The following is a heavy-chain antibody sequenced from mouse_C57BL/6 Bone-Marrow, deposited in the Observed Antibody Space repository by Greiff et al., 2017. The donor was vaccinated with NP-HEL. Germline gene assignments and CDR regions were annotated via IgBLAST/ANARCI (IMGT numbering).Heavy chain of an antibody. V-gene: IGHV1-18*01. Sequence: EVQLQQSGPELVKPGASVKIPCKASGYTFTDYNMDWVKQSHGKSLEWIGDINPNNGGTIYNQKFKGKATLTVDKSSSTAYMELRSLTSEDTAVYYCARWYYGSSWDWFAYWGQGTLVTVSA. D-gene: IGHD1-1*01. CDR1: GYTFTDYN. CDR3: ARWYYGSSWDWFAY. CDR2: INPNNGGT. J-gene: IGHJ3*01.